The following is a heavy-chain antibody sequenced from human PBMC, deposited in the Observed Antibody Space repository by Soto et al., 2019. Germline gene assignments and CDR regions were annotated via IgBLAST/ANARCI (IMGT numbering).Heavy chain of an antibody. CDR2: ISYDGSNT. Sequence: QVQLVESGGGVVQPGRSLRLSCGASGFTFSRYGMHWVRQAPGKGLEWVAVISYDGSNTDYADSGKGRFTISRDNSKNTLYLQMNSLRAEDTAMYYCAKENRYDSSGHYYYYYYGMDVWGQGTTVTVSS. CDR1: GFTFSRYG. CDR3: AKENRYDSSGHYYYYYYGMDV. V-gene: IGHV3-30*18. D-gene: IGHD3-22*01. J-gene: IGHJ6*02.